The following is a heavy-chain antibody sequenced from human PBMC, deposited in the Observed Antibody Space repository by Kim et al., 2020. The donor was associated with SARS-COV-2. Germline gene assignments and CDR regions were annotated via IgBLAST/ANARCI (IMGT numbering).Heavy chain of an antibody. CDR1: GGSVSSGSYY. Sequence: SETLSLTCTVSGGSVSSGSYYWSWIRQPPGKGLEWIGYIYYSGSTNYNPSLKSRVTISVDTSKNQFSLKLSSVTAADTAVYYCAREPQYGDYFDYWGQGTLVTVPS. J-gene: IGHJ4*02. D-gene: IGHD4-17*01. CDR3: AREPQYGDYFDY. V-gene: IGHV4-61*01. CDR2: IYYSGST.